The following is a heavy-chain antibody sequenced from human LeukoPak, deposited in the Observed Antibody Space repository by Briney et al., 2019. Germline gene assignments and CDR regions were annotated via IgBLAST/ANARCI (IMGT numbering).Heavy chain of an antibody. J-gene: IGHJ6*03. CDR3: AKVITSYYYYMDV. CDR2: ISGSGGST. D-gene: IGHD3-16*01. Sequence: TGGSLRLSCAASGFTFSSYAMSWVRQAPGKGLEWVSAISGSGGSTYYADSVKGRFTISRDNSKNTLYLQMNSLRAEDTAVYYCAKVITSYYYYMDVWGKGTTVTVSS. V-gene: IGHV3-23*01. CDR1: GFTFSSYA.